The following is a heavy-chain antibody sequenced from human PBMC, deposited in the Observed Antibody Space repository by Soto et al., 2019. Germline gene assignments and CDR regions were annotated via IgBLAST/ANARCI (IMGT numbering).Heavy chain of an antibody. CDR3: AHRGYGNYPRDNWFDP. Sequence: SGPTLVNPTQTLTLTCTFSGFSLSTAGAGVGWIRQPPGKALEWLALIYWIDDTRYSPSLKSRLTITKDTSKSQVVLRMTNMDPVVTATYYCAHRGYGNYPRDNWFDPWGQGILVTVSS. V-gene: IGHV2-5*01. CDR1: GFSLSTAGAG. J-gene: IGHJ5*02. CDR2: IYWIDDT. D-gene: IGHD4-17*01.